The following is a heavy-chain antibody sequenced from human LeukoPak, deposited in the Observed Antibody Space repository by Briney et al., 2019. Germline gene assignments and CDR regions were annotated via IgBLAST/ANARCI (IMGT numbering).Heavy chain of an antibody. D-gene: IGHD6-13*01. CDR1: GGSISSYY. J-gene: IGHJ4*02. CDR2: IYYSGST. Sequence: PSETLSLTCTVSGGSISSYYWSWIRQPPGKGLEWIGYIYYSGSTNYNPSLKSRVTISVDTSKNQFSLKLSSGTAADTAVYYCARPSSIAAALVDYWGQGTLVSVSS. CDR3: ARPSSIAAALVDY. V-gene: IGHV4-59*01.